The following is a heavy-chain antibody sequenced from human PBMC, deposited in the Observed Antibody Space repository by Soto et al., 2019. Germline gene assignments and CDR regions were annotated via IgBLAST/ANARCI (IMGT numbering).Heavy chain of an antibody. CDR2: IYYSGST. J-gene: IGHJ4*02. CDR3: ARHNYGSGSTYFDY. Sequence: SETLSVTCTVSGGSISSYYWSWIRQPPGKGLEWIGYIYYSGSTNYNPSLKSRVTISLDTSKNQFSLKLSSVTAADTAVYYCARHNYGSGSTYFDYWGQGTLVTVSS. V-gene: IGHV4-59*08. CDR1: GGSISSYY. D-gene: IGHD3-10*01.